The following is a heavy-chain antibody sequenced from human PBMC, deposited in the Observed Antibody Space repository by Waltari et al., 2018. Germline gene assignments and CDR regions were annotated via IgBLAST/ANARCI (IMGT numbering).Heavy chain of an antibody. V-gene: IGHV3-15*01. J-gene: IGHJ4*02. Sequence: EVQLVESGGGLVNPGGSLRLSCAASGFTFSNTWMDWVRQAPGKGLEWSARIKTQGDGGGATDYAAPVTGRFTVSRDDSKNMLYLQMSSLKTEDTAMYYCTTDQGDSYTFYSFDYWGQGTLVTVSS. D-gene: IGHD3-16*02. CDR2: IKTQGDGGGAT. CDR1: GFTFSNTW. CDR3: TTDQGDSYTFYSFDY.